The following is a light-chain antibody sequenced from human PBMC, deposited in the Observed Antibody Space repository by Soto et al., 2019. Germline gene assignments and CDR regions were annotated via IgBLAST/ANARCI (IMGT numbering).Light chain of an antibody. V-gene: IGKV3-20*01. CDR2: GAS. CDR3: QQYGSSPLT. CDR1: QSVSSSY. Sequence: EIVLTQSPGTLSLSPGERATLSCRASQSVSSSYLAWYQQKPGQAPRLLIYGASSRATGIPDRFSGSGSGTDFTLTIGRLEPEDFAVYYCQQYGSSPLTFGQGTKV. J-gene: IGKJ1*01.